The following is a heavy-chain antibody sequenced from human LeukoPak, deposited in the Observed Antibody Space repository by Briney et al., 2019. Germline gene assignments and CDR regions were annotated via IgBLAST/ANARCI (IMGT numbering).Heavy chain of an antibody. D-gene: IGHD3-22*01. CDR1: GGSISSYY. Sequence: SETLSLTCTVSGGSISSYYWSWIRQPAGKGLEWIGRIYTSGSTNYNPSLKSRVTMSVDTSKNQFSLKLSSVTAADTAVYYCARDHHYYDSSGYRYYYYYMDVWGKGTTVTVSS. J-gene: IGHJ6*03. CDR2: IYTSGST. CDR3: ARDHHYYDSSGYRYYYYYMDV. V-gene: IGHV4-4*07.